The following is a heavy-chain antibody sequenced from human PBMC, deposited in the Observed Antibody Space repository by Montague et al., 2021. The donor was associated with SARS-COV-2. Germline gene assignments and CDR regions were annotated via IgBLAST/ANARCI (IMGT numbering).Heavy chain of an antibody. J-gene: IGHJ4*02. D-gene: IGHD6-19*01. CDR1: GGSISSINW. Sequence: SETLSLTCVVSGGSISSINWWCRVRPPPGKGLEWIGEIYHSGSTNYHPSLKSRVIISVNKSKNQFSLKLSSVTAADTAVYYCARTGYSSGWHSFDYWGQGTLVTVSS. CDR2: IYHSGST. V-gene: IGHV4-4*02. CDR3: ARTGYSSGWHSFDY.